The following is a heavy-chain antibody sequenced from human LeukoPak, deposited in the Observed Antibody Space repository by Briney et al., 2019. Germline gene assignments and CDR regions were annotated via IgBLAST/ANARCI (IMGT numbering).Heavy chain of an antibody. CDR3: VRDYVWGTYEPDY. D-gene: IGHD3-16*01. CDR2: IYSGGST. Sequence: GGSLRLSCAASEFSVGSNYMTWVRQAPGKGLEWVSLIYSGGSTYYADSVKGRFTISRDNSKNTLYLQMNSLRAEDTAVYYCVRDYVWGTYEPDYWGQGILVTVSS. CDR1: EFSVGSNY. V-gene: IGHV3-66*01. J-gene: IGHJ4*02.